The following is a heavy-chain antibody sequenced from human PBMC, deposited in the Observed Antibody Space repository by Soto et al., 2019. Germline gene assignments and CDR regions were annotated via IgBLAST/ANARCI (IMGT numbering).Heavy chain of an antibody. D-gene: IGHD6-19*01. V-gene: IGHV3-33*01. CDR2: IWYDGSNK. Sequence: GGSLRLSCAASGFTFSSYGMHWVRQAPGKGLEWVAVIWYDGSNKYYADSVKGRFTISRDNSKNTLYLQMNSLRAEDTAVYYCATGSSPPYYYYGMDVWGQGTTVTVSS. CDR1: GFTFSSYG. CDR3: ATGSSPPYYYYGMDV. J-gene: IGHJ6*02.